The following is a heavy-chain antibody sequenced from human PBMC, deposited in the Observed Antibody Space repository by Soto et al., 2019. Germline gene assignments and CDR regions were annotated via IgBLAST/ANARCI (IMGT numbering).Heavy chain of an antibody. CDR2: IYYSGST. D-gene: IGHD3-3*01. Sequence: ETLSLTCTVSGGSISSYYWSWIRQPPGKGLEWIGYIYYSGSTNYNPSLKSRVTISVDTSKNQFSLKLSSVTAADTAVYYCARGSSGYYRVKANWFDPWGQGTLVTVSS. V-gene: IGHV4-59*01. CDR3: ARGSSGYYRVKANWFDP. CDR1: GGSISSYY. J-gene: IGHJ5*02.